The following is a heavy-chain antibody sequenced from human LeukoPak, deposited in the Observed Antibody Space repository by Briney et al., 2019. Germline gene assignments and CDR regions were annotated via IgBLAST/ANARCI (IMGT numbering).Heavy chain of an antibody. J-gene: IGHJ4*02. CDR2: VNPNSGNT. Sequence: ASVKVSCKASGYTFTSYDINWVRQATGQGLEWMGWVNPNSGNTGYAQKFQGRVTMTRNTSISTVYMELSSLRSEDTAVYYCARVGYDILTGPEDYFDYWGQGTLVTVSS. CDR3: ARVGYDILTGPEDYFDY. V-gene: IGHV1-8*01. D-gene: IGHD3-9*01. CDR1: GYTFTSYD.